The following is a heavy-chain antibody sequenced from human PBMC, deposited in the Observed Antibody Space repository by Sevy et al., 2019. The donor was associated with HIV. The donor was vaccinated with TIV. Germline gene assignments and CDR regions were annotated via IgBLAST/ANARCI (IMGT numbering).Heavy chain of an antibody. J-gene: IGHJ3*02. Sequence: GGSLRLSCAASGFTFSDYWMHWVRQAPGKGLVWVSRINSDGSRTTNADSVKGRFTISRDNAKNTLYLQMNSLRAEDTAVYYCARAYRGAFDICGQGTMVTVSS. CDR3: ARAYRGAFDI. CDR2: INSDGSRT. V-gene: IGHV3-74*01. CDR1: GFTFSDYW. D-gene: IGHD2-21*01.